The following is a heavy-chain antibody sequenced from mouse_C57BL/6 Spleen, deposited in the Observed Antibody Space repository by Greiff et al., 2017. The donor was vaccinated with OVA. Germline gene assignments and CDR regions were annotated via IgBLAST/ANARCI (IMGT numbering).Heavy chain of an antibody. J-gene: IGHJ4*01. CDR3: AEGYYGSSLYYAMDY. D-gene: IGHD1-1*01. Sequence: QVQLQQSGAELVKPGASVKLSCKASGYTFTSYWMHWVKQRPGQGLEWIGYINPSSGYTKYNQKFKDKATLTADKSSSTAYMQLSSLTYEDSAVYYCAEGYYGSSLYYAMDYWGQGTSVTVSS. CDR2: INPSSGYT. V-gene: IGHV1-7*01. CDR1: GYTFTSYW.